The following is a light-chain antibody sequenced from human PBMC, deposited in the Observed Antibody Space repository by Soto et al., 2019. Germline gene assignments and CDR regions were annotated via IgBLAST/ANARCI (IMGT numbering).Light chain of an antibody. V-gene: IGKV3-15*01. CDR2: GAS. CDR3: QQYNNWPPAWT. Sequence: ELVMTQSPATLSVSPGARATLSGRASQSVRSNLAWYQQKPGQSPRPLIYGASTRATGIPARFSGSGSGTQFTLTISSLQSEDFAVYYCQQYNNWPPAWTFGQGTKVDIK. CDR1: QSVRSN. J-gene: IGKJ1*01.